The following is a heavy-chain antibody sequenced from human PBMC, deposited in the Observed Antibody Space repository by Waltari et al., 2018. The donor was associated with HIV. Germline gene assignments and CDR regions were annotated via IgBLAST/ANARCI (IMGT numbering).Heavy chain of an antibody. D-gene: IGHD6-13*01. Sequence: QVQLQQWGAGLLKPSATLSLTCPVYGGSFSGYYWSWSRPPPGKGLGWIGEINHSGSTNYNPSLKSRVTISVDTSKNQFSLKLSSVTAADTAVYYCASAGYSSSWYMGGWFDPWGQGTLVTVSS. J-gene: IGHJ5*02. CDR3: ASAGYSSSWYMGGWFDP. CDR1: GGSFSGYY. CDR2: INHSGST. V-gene: IGHV4-34*01.